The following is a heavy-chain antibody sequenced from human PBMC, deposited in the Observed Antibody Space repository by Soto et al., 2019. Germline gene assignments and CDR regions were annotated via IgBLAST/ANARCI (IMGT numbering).Heavy chain of an antibody. CDR2: ISAHNGNT. J-gene: IGHJ4*02. CDR1: GYAFTTYG. V-gene: IGHV1-18*01. CDR3: ARGRSGDY. Sequence: QVHLVQSGAEVKKPGASLKVSCKGSGYAFTTYGITWVRQAPGQGLEWMGWISAHNGNTNYAQKLQGRVTVTRDTSTSTAYMELRSLRADDTAVYHCARGRSGDYWGQGALVTVSS.